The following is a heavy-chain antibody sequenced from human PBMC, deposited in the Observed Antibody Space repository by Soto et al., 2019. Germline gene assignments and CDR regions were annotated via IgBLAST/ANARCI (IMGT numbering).Heavy chain of an antibody. J-gene: IGHJ4*02. CDR2: ISGSGGST. CDR3: AKGGDSIFGVVTHFDY. CDR1: GFTFSSYA. D-gene: IGHD3-3*01. V-gene: IGHV3-23*01. Sequence: GGSLRLSCAASGFTFSSYAMSWVRQAPGKGLEWVSAISGSGGSTYYEDSVKGRFTISRDNSKNTLYLQMNSLRAEDSAVYYCAKGGDSIFGVVTHFDYWGQGTLVTVSS.